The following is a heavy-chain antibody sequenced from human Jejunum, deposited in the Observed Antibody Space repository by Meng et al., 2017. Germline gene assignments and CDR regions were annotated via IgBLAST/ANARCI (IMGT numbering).Heavy chain of an antibody. CDR1: GGSISSSDW. CDR3: AREWSGSFRHFDY. D-gene: IGHD3-16*02. CDR2: IHHSGST. J-gene: IGHJ4*02. Sequence: QGHRQEPGPGLLMPSGTRSLTCGVSGGSISSSDWWSWVRQPPGKGLEWIGEIHHSGSTNYNPSLKSRVTISVDKSKNQFSLKLSSVTAADTAVYYCAREWSGSFRHFDYWGQGTLVTVSS. V-gene: IGHV4-4*02.